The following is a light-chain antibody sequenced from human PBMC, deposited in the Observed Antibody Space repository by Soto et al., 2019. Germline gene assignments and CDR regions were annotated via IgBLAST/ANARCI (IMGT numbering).Light chain of an antibody. CDR1: QSISIY. CDR2: AAS. J-gene: IGKJ1*01. CDR3: QQSYSRPRT. Sequence: DIQMTQSPSSLSTSVGDRVTITCRASQSISIYLNWSQQRPGKAPKLLIYAASSLQSGVPSRFSGSGSGTDFTLTISTLQPEDFATYYCQQSYSRPRTFGQGTKVDI. V-gene: IGKV1-39*01.